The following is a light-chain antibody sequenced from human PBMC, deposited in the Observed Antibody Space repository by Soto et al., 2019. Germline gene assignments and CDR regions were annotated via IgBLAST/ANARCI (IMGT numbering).Light chain of an antibody. V-gene: IGLV2-14*01. CDR2: EVS. CDR1: SSDIGAYNY. CDR3: SSYTSTSTIL. J-gene: IGLJ2*01. Sequence: ALTQPASVSGSPGQSITISCTGTSSDIGAYNYVSWYQHHPGKAPKFMMYEVSYRPSGVSDRFSGSKSGNTASLTISGLQAEDEADYYCSSYTSTSTILFGGGTKVTVL.